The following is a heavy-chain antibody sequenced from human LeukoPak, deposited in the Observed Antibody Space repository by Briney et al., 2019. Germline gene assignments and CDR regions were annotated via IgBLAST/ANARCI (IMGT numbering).Heavy chain of an antibody. D-gene: IGHD2-15*01. Sequence: ASVKVSCKASGYTFTGYYMHWVRQAPGQGLEWMGWINPNGGGTNYAQKFQGRVTMTRDTSISTAYMELSRLRSDDTAVYYCATIVVVAATTDYWGQGTLVTVSS. CDR1: GYTFTGYY. CDR3: ATIVVVAATTDY. V-gene: IGHV1-2*02. J-gene: IGHJ4*02. CDR2: INPNGGGT.